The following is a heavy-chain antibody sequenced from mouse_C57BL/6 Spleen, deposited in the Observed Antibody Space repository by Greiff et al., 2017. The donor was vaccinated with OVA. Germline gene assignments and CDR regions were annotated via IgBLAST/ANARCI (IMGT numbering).Heavy chain of an antibody. CDR2: IYIGNGYT. Sequence: EVQLQQSGAELVRPGSSVKMSCKTSGYTFTSYGINWVKQRPGQGLEWIGYIYIGNGYTEYNEKFKGKATLTSDTSSRTAYMQLSSLTSEDSAIYCCARKYYGSSYERYARDYWGQGTSVTVSS. V-gene: IGHV1-58*01. D-gene: IGHD1-1*01. CDR1: GYTFTSYG. CDR3: ARKYYGSSYERYARDY. J-gene: IGHJ4*01.